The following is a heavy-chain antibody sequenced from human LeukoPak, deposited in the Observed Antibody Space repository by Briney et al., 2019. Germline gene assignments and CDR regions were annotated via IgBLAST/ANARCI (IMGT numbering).Heavy chain of an antibody. CDR2: MNPNSGNT. CDR1: GYTFTSYD. Sequence: ASVKVSCKASGYTFTSYDINWVRQATGQGLEWMGWMNPNSGNTGYAQKFQGRVTMTRNTSISTAYMELSSLRSEDTAVYYCAKGSGYTYYMDVWGKGTTVTISS. D-gene: IGHD3-22*01. J-gene: IGHJ6*03. V-gene: IGHV1-8*01. CDR3: AKGSGYTYYMDV.